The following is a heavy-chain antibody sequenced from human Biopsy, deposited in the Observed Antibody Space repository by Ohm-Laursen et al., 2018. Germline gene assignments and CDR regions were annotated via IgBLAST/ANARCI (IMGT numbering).Heavy chain of an antibody. Sequence: TLSLTCTLSGDSISRSYWSWIRQSPGKGLEWVGHIFDRVTTNYNPSLKSRVTMSVDTSKRQFSLRMTSVTAADTAVYYCAHGSGSYYKWDFWGRGTLVTVSS. J-gene: IGHJ4*02. V-gene: IGHV4-59*08. CDR2: IFDRVTT. D-gene: IGHD3-10*01. CDR1: GDSISRSY. CDR3: AHGSGSYYKWDF.